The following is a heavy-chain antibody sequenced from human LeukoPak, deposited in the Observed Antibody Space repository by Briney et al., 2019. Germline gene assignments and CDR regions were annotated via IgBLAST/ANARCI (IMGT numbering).Heavy chain of an antibody. CDR2: IYPGDSDT. J-gene: IGHJ3*02. Sequence: PGESLKISCKGSGYSFTSYWIGWVRQMPGKGLEWMGIIYPGDSDTRYSPSFQGQVTISADKSISTAYLQWSSLKASDTAMYYCARPPTGRGKGYGAFDIWGQGTMVTVSS. CDR3: ARPPTGRGKGYGAFDI. V-gene: IGHV5-51*01. D-gene: IGHD1-1*01. CDR1: GYSFTSYW.